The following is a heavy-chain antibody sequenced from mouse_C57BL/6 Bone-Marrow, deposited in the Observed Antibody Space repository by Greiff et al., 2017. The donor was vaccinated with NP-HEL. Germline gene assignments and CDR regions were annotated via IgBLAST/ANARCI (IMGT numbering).Heavy chain of an antibody. CDR2: IDPENGDT. CDR3: TLSTMVTTSDY. D-gene: IGHD2-2*01. V-gene: IGHV14-4*01. Sequence: VQLQQSGAELVRPGASVKLSCTASGFNIKDDYMHWVKQRPEQGLEWIGWIDPENGDTEYASKFQGKATITADPSSNTAYLQLSSLTSEDTAVYYCTLSTMVTTSDYWGQGTTLTVSS. J-gene: IGHJ2*01. CDR1: GFNIKDDY.